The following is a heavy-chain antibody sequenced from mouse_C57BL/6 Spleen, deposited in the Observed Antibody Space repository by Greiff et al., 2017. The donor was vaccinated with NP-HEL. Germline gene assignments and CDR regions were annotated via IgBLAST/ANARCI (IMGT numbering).Heavy chain of an antibody. Sequence: VQLQQSGAELVKPGASVKLSCKASGYTFTSYWMHWVKQRPGQGLEWIGMIHPNSGSTNYNEKFKSKATLTVDKSSSTAYMQLSSLTSEDSAVYYWARDYYGSSYGYFDYWGQGTTLTVSS. CDR2: IHPNSGST. J-gene: IGHJ2*01. V-gene: IGHV1-64*01. CDR1: GYTFTSYW. D-gene: IGHD1-1*01. CDR3: ARDYYGSSYGYFDY.